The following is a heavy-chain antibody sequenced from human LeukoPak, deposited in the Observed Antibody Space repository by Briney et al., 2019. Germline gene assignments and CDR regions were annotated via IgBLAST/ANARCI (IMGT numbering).Heavy chain of an antibody. V-gene: IGHV3-23*01. CDR3: AKVTSGGSCYPSDY. Sequence: SGGSLRLSCAASGLTFSSYAMSWVRQAPGKGLEWVSAISGSGGSTYYADSVKGRFTISRDNSKNTLSLQMNSLRTEDTAVYYCAKVTSGGSCYPSDYWGQGTLVTVSS. J-gene: IGHJ4*02. D-gene: IGHD2-15*01. CDR1: GLTFSSYA. CDR2: ISGSGGST.